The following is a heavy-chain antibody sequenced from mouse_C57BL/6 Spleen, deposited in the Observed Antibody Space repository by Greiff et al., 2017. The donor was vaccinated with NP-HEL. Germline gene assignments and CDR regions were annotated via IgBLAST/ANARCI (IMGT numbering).Heavy chain of an antibody. CDR2: ISGGGGNT. J-gene: IGHJ1*03. D-gene: IGHD1-1*01. CDR1: GFTFSSYT. V-gene: IGHV5-9*01. CDR3: ARQYYGSRYWYFDV. Sequence: EVKLMESGGGLVKPGGSLKLSCAASGFTFSSYTMSWVRQTPEKRLEWVATISGGGGNTYYPDSVKGRFTISRDNAKNTLYLQMSSLRSEDTAFYYCARQYYGSRYWYFDVWGTGTTVTVSS.